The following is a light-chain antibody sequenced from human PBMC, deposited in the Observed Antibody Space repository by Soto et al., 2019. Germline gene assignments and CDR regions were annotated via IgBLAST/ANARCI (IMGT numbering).Light chain of an antibody. V-gene: IGLV2-8*01. Sequence: QSALTQPPSASGSPGQSVAISCTETSSDIGNYDYVSWYQQHPGKAPKLIIFEVYKRPSGVPARFSGSKSGNTASLTVSGLQTDDEADYYCSSYAGNDNYVFGTGTKVTVL. CDR1: SSDIGNYDY. CDR3: SSYAGNDNYV. CDR2: EVY. J-gene: IGLJ1*01.